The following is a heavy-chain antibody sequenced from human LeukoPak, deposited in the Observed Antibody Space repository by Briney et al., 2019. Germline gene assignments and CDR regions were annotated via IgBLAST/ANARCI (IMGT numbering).Heavy chain of an antibody. V-gene: IGHV3-30*02. CDR3: AKDSALYCGGDCFSGYFDY. CDR2: MRYDGSNK. J-gene: IGHJ4*02. D-gene: IGHD2-21*02. Sequence: GGSLRLSCAASGFTFSNYGMHWVRQAPGKGLEWVAFMRYDGSNKYYAGSVKGRFTISRDNSKNTLYLQMNSLRPEDTAVYYCAKDSALYCGGDCFSGYFDYWGQGTLVTVSS. CDR1: GFTFSNYG.